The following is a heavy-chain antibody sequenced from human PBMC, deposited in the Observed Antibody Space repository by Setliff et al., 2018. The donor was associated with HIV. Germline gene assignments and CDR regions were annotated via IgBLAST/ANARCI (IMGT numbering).Heavy chain of an antibody. Sequence: GGSLRLSCAASGFSFGGYWMSWVRQAPGKGLEWVANIKQDGSEKYYVDSVKGRFTISRDNAKNSLYLQMHSLRVEDTAIYYCARDYTFWSGHPYYLDYWGQGTLVTVS. J-gene: IGHJ4*02. CDR3: ARDYTFWSGHPYYLDY. CDR2: IKQDGSEK. CDR1: GFSFGGYW. D-gene: IGHD3-3*01. V-gene: IGHV3-7*01.